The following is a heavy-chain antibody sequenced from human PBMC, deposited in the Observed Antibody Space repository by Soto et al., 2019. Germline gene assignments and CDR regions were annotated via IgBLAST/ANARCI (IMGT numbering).Heavy chain of an antibody. CDR1: GGNFSSYA. D-gene: IGHD2-15*01. J-gene: IGHJ5*02. Sequence: SVKVSCKASGGNFSSYAISWVRQAPGQGLEWMGGIIPILGTANDAQKFQGRVTITADESTSTAYMELSSLRSEDTAVYYCALPYCSGGSCYSVWFDPWGQG. CDR3: ALPYCSGGSCYSVWFDP. CDR2: IIPILGTA. V-gene: IGHV1-69*13.